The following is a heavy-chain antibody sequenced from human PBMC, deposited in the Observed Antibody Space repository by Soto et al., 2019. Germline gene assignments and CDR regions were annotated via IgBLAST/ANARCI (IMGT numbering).Heavy chain of an antibody. V-gene: IGHV3-21*01. D-gene: IGHD5-12*01. Sequence: GGSLRLSCAASGFTFSSYSMNWVRQAPGKGLEWVSSISSSSSYIYYADSVKGRFTISRDNAKNSLYLQMNSLRAEDTAVYYCARDLWDSGYDFDYWGQGTLVTVSS. CDR1: GFTFSSYS. CDR3: ARDLWDSGYDFDY. J-gene: IGHJ4*02. CDR2: ISSSSSYI.